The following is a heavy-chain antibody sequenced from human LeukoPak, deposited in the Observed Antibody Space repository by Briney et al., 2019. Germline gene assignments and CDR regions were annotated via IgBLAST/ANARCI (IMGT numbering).Heavy chain of an antibody. D-gene: IGHD2/OR15-2a*01. CDR3: ARDFSYAFDI. Sequence: GGPLRLSCAASGFTVSSNYMSWVRQAPGKGLEWISVIYSGGNTYYADSVKGRFTISRDNSKNTLYLQMNSLRAEDTAVYYCARDFSYAFDIWGQGTMVTVSS. CDR1: GFTVSSNY. CDR2: IYSGGNT. V-gene: IGHV3-53*01. J-gene: IGHJ3*02.